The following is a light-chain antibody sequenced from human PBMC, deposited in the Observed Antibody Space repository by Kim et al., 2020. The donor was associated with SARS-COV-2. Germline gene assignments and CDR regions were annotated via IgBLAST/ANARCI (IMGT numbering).Light chain of an antibody. CDR3: QQSYSTPLT. CDR2: AAS. V-gene: IGKV1-39*01. J-gene: IGKJ4*01. CDR1: QSISSY. Sequence: AHVGDRVTIPCRASQSISSYLNWYQQKPGKAPKLLIYAASSLQSGVPSRFSGSGSGTDFTLTISSLQPEDFATYYCQQSYSTPLTFGGGTKVDIK.